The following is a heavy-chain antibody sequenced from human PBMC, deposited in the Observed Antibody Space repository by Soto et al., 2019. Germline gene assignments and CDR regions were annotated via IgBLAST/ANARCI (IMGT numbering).Heavy chain of an antibody. CDR3: ARTMSNSGWYYFDY. D-gene: IGHD6-19*01. V-gene: IGHV4-59*01. CDR2: IYYSGST. Sequence: QVQLQESGPGLVKPSETLSLTCTVSGGSISSYYWNWIRQPPGKGLDWIGYIYYSGSTTYNPSLKTRVTIPEDTTNNLLSLKLSSVTAADTAVYYCARTMSNSGWYYFDYWGQGTLVTVSS. CDR1: GGSISSYY. J-gene: IGHJ4*02.